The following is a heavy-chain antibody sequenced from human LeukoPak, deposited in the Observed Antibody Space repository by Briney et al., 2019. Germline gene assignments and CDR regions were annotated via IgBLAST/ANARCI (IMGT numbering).Heavy chain of an antibody. CDR1: GFTVSSNY. D-gene: IGHD3-22*01. CDR2: IYSGGST. CDR3: ARDPSSGFYYFDY. V-gene: IGHV3-53*01. Sequence: AGGSLRLSCAASGFTVSSNYMSWVRQAPGKGLEWVSVIYSGGSTYYADSVKGRFTISRGNSKNTLYLQMNSLRAEDTAVYYCARDPSSGFYYFDYWGQGTLVTVSS. J-gene: IGHJ4*02.